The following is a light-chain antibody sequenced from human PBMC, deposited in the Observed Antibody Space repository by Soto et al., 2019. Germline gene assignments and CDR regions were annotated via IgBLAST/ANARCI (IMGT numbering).Light chain of an antibody. V-gene: IGLV2-8*01. CDR2: EFS. CDR3: SSYAFTNSAV. CDR1: SSYVGGYNY. J-gene: IGLJ1*01. Sequence: QTALTQPPSASGSPGQSVTISCTGTSSYVGGYNYVSWYQQHPGKAPKVIIYEFSKRPSGVPDRFSGSTSGSTASLTVSGLQAEYETDYYSSSYAFTNSAVFGPGTKVPVL.